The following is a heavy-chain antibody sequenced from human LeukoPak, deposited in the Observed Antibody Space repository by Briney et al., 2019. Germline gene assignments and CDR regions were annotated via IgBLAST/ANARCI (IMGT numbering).Heavy chain of an antibody. J-gene: IGHJ4*02. V-gene: IGHV7-4-1*02. CDR1: GYTFTSYA. D-gene: IGHD2-15*01. CDR2: INTNTGNP. Sequence: GASVKVSCKASGYTFTSYAMNWVRQAPGQGLEWMGWINTNTGNPTYAQGFTGRFVFSLDTSVSTAYLQISSLKAEDTAIYYCARTDCSGGRCYYDFDSWGQGTLVTVSS. CDR3: ARTDCSGGRCYYDFDS.